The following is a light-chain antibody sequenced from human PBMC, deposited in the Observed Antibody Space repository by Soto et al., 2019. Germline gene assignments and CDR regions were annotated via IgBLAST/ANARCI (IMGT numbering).Light chain of an antibody. CDR3: CLCGGMV. V-gene: IGLV2-23*01. CDR1: SSDVGSCTH. Sequence: QSALTQPASVSGSPGQSITISCTGTSSDVGSCTHVSWYQQHPGKAPKLMIHEDTKRPSGVSDRFSGSKSGNTASLTVSGLQAEDEADYYFCLCGGMVFGGGTKVTVL. J-gene: IGLJ2*01. CDR2: EDT.